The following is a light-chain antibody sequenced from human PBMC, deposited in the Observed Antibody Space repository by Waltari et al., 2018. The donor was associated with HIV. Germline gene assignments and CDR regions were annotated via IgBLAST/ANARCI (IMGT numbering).Light chain of an antibody. J-gene: IGLJ1*01. CDR1: NSDVGGSNY. CDR2: DVS. CDR3: SSYTRSTTLDAV. Sequence: QSALTHPASVSGSPAQSITISCSGTNSDVGGSNYVSWYQQHPVKAPKLIIFDVSHRPSGISNRFSGSKSGNTASLTISWLQAEYEADYYCSSYTRSTTLDAVFGTGTKVSVL. V-gene: IGLV2-14*03.